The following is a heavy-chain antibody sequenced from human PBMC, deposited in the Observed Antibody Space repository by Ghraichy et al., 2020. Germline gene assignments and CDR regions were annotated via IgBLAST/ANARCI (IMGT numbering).Heavy chain of an antibody. J-gene: IGHJ4*02. D-gene: IGHD4-17*01. CDR3: ARDPYGDYKYGGTDY. V-gene: IGHV3-7*01. CDR1: GFTFSRHW. Sequence: GESLRLSCTASGFTFSRHWMSWVRQAPGKGLEWVASIKADGSERHYVESVKGRFTISRDNAKNSVSLEMNTLRAEDRGVYYCARDPYGDYKYGGTDYWGQGTLVTVSS. CDR2: IKADGSER.